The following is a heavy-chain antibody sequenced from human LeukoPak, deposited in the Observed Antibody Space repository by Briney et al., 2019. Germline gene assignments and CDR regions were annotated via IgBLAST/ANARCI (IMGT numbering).Heavy chain of an antibody. J-gene: IGHJ4*02. Sequence: GASVKVSCKASGYTFTNYGISSVRQAPGQGREWMGWISAYNGNTNYAQKLQGRVTMTTDTSTSAPYMDLRSLRSDDTAAFYCEKAPYYSNSSGYSNPFDYWGQGTLVTVSS. CDR1: GYTFTNYG. CDR2: ISAYNGNT. CDR3: EKAPYYSNSSGYSNPFDY. D-gene: IGHD3-22*01. V-gene: IGHV1-18*01.